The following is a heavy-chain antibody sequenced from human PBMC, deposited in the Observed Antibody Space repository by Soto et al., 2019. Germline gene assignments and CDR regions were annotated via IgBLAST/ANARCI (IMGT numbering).Heavy chain of an antibody. Sequence: PWKTLSLTCTVSGGSITRDAYYWRWIRTPPGKGLEWIGHIYYSGRTYYAPSLESRLTISLDMSKSQFSLRLSSVNASDTAVYYCARDRSNSPDYCDYWGQGTLVTGSA. CDR3: ARDRSNSPDYCDY. CDR2: IYYSGRT. V-gene: IGHV4-30-4*01. D-gene: IGHD6-6*01. J-gene: IGHJ4*02. CDR1: GGSITRDAYY.